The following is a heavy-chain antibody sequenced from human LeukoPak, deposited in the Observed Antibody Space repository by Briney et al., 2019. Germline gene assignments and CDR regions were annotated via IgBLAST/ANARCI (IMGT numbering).Heavy chain of an antibody. CDR1: GFTFSTYA. V-gene: IGHV3-23*01. J-gene: IGHJ4*02. CDR2: IGGSGDFT. CDR3: AKADRGWGVITKD. Sequence: GGSLSFSCAASGFTFSTYAMSWVRQAPGKGLEWVSAIGGSGDFTYYAEYVRGRFTISRDNSEKTLYLQMNSLRAEDTAVYYCAKADRGWGVITKDWGQGTLVTVSS. D-gene: IGHD3-10*01.